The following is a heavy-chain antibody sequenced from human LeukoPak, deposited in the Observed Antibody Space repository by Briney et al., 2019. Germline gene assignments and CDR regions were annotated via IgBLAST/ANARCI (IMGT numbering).Heavy chain of an antibody. Sequence: SETLSLTCTVSGGSISSSSYYWGWIRQPAGKGLEWIGRIYTSGSTNYNPSLKSRVTISVDTSKNQFSLKLSSVTAADTAVYYCARDLRGDYFDYWGQGTLVTVSS. J-gene: IGHJ4*02. CDR1: GGSISSSSYY. CDR2: IYTSGST. CDR3: ARDLRGDYFDY. V-gene: IGHV4-61*02.